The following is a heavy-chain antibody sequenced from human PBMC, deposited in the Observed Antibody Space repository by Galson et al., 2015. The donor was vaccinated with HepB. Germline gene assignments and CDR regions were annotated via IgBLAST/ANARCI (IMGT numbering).Heavy chain of an antibody. D-gene: IGHD1-1*01. J-gene: IGHJ1*01. CDR2: IYFGGSDT. CDR1: GYTFNGYW. V-gene: IGHV5-51*01. Sequence: QSGAEVKKPGESLRISCKASGYTFNGYWIGWVRQMPGKGLEWMGFIYFGGSDTRYSPSFQGHATISADKSINTAYLRWSSLEASDTAIYYCATAIHGANSWNQWGQGTLVTVSS. CDR3: ATAIHGANSWNQ.